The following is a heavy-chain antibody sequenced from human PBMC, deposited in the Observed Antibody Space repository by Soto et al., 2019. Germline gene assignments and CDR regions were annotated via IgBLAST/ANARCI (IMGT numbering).Heavy chain of an antibody. CDR3: ARVGGLFYDILTGYPDY. V-gene: IGHV3-30-3*01. J-gene: IGHJ4*02. CDR2: ISYDGSNK. CDR1: GFTFSSYA. D-gene: IGHD3-9*01. Sequence: GGSLRLPCAASGFTFSSYAMHWVRQAPGKGLEWVAVISYDGSNKYYADSVKGRFTISRDNSKNTLYLQMNSLRAEDTAVYYCARVGGLFYDILTGYPDYWGQGTLVTVSS.